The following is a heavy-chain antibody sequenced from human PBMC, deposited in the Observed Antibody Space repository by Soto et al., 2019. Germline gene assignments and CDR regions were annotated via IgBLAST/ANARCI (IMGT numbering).Heavy chain of an antibody. CDR3: ARTRTTLRFLEWLLYTDAFDI. Sequence: ASVKVSCKASGYTFTSYAMHWVRQAPGQRLEWMGWINAGNGNTKYSQKFQGRVTITRDTSASTAYMELSSLRSEDMAVYYCARTRTTLRFLEWLLYTDAFDIWGQGTMVTVSS. CDR2: INAGNGNT. D-gene: IGHD3-3*01. V-gene: IGHV1-3*01. CDR1: GYTFTSYA. J-gene: IGHJ3*02.